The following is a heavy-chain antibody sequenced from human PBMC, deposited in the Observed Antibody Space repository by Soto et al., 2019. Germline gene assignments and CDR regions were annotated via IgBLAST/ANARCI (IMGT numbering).Heavy chain of an antibody. V-gene: IGHV1-69*01. CDR2: IIPIFGTA. CDR1: GGTFSSYA. J-gene: IGHJ4*02. CDR3: ARLATYCSGGSCHLDY. D-gene: IGHD2-15*01. Sequence: QVQLVQSGAEVKKPGSSVKVSCKASGGTFSSYAISWVRQAPGQGLEWMGGIIPIFGTANYAQKFQGRVTITADESTSIAYMELSSLRSEDTAVYYCARLATYCSGGSCHLDYWGQGTLVTVSS.